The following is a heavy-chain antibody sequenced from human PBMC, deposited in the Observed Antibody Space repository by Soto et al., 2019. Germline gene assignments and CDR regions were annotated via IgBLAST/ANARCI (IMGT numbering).Heavy chain of an antibody. CDR3: AQDTYYYDRNGYYVFDY. Sequence: QVQLVESGGGVVQPGRSLRVSCAASGVTFSSYGMHWVRQAPGKGLEWVAVISYDGSNKHYADSVKGRFTISRDNSKNTLYLQMNSLGAEDTAVYYCAQDTYYYDRNGYYVFDYWGQGTLVTVSS. D-gene: IGHD3-22*01. J-gene: IGHJ4*02. CDR1: GVTFSSYG. CDR2: ISYDGSNK. V-gene: IGHV3-30*18.